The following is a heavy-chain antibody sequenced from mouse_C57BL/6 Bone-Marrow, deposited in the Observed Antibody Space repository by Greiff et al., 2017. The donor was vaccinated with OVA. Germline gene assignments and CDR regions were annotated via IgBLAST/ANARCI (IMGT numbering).Heavy chain of an antibody. CDR3: ARGDYYGSNLFAY. CDR1: GYAFSSSW. V-gene: IGHV1-82*01. D-gene: IGHD1-1*01. CDR2: IYPGDGDT. Sequence: QVQLKESGPELVKPGASVKISCKASGYAFSSSWMNWVKQRPGKGLEWIGRIYPGDGDTNYNGKFKGKATLTADKSSSTAYMQLSSLTSEDSAVYFCARGDYYGSNLFAYWGQGTLVTVSA. J-gene: IGHJ3*01.